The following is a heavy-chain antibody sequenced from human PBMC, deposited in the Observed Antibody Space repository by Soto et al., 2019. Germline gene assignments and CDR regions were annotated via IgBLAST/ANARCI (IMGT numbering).Heavy chain of an antibody. D-gene: IGHD3-16*01. CDR2: ISYDGSNK. V-gene: IGHV3-30*18. Sequence: QVQLVESGGGVVQPGRSLRLSCAASGFTFSSYGMHWVRQAPGKGLEWVAVISYDGSNKYYADSVKGRFTISRDNSKSTLYLEMNSGRGEETAVYYCGKGVGDGGGGAFDIWGQGTMVTVSS. CDR3: GKGVGDGGGGAFDI. CDR1: GFTFSSYG. J-gene: IGHJ3*02.